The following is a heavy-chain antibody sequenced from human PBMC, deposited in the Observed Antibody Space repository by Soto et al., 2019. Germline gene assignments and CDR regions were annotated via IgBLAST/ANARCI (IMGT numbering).Heavy chain of an antibody. J-gene: IGHJ4*02. CDR3: ARGTGRLMYWALDY. D-gene: IGHD1-26*01. V-gene: IGHV3-33*01. CDR2: IWRDGINE. CDR1: GFTFSSSG. Sequence: GGALRLSGAASGFTFSSSGIHWVRQAPCKGLEWVAVIWRDGINENYADSVKGRFTISRDNSKNTLYLQMNSLRVEDTAVYYCARGTGRLMYWALDYLGQGTLVTVSS.